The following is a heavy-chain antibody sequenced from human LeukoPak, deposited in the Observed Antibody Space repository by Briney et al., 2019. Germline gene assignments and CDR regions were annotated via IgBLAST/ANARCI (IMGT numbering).Heavy chain of an antibody. CDR1: GYTFTSYD. J-gene: IGHJ4*02. D-gene: IGHD3-22*01. V-gene: IGHV1-8*03. CDR3: AREDYYDSGSNDY. Sequence: ASVKVSCKASGYTFTSYDINWVRQDTGQGLEWMGWMNPNSGNTGYAQKFQGRVTITRNTSISTAYMELSSLRSEDTAVYYCAREDYYDSGSNDYWGQGTLVTVSS. CDR2: MNPNSGNT.